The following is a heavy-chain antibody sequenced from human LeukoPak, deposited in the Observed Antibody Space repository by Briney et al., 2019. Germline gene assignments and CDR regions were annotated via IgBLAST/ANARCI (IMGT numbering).Heavy chain of an antibody. CDR2: INPNSGGT. J-gene: IGHJ5*02. CDR1: GYTFTGYY. Sequence: ASVKVSCKASGYTFTGYYMHWVRQAPGQGLEWMGWINPNSGGTNYAQNFQGWVTMTRDMSISTAYMELSRLRSDDTAVYYCAFFDWLLLNWFDPWGQGTLVTVSS. CDR3: AFFDWLLLNWFDP. D-gene: IGHD3-9*01. V-gene: IGHV1-2*04.